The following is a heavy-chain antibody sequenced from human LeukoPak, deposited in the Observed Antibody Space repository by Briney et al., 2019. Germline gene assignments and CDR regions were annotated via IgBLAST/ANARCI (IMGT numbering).Heavy chain of an antibody. CDR3: ARGSYCTNGVCYTGGYYYGMDV. CDR1: GYTFTSYD. J-gene: IGHJ6*02. D-gene: IGHD2-8*01. CDR2: MNPNSGNT. V-gene: IGHV1-8*01. Sequence: APVKVSCKASGYTFTSYDINWVRQATGQGLEWMGWMNPNSGNTGYAQKFQGRVTMTRNTSISTAYMELSSLRSEDTAVYYCARGSYCTNGVCYTGGYYYGMDVWGQGTTVTVSS.